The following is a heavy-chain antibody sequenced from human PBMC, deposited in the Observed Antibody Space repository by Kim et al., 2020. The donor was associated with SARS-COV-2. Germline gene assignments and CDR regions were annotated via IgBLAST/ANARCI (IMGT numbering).Heavy chain of an antibody. CDR1: GVSISSHGYF. D-gene: IGHD3-9*01. CDR2: LSYSGRT. V-gene: IGHV4-39*01. CDR3: ASPYAFTGLYTAYYFH. Sequence: SETLSLTCTVSGVSISSHGYFWAWIRQPPGKGLEWIGSLSYSGRTYYNPSLERRVPTSFETSKTQFSLLVTSVTAADTAVYHCASPYAFTGLYTAYYFH. J-gene: IGHJ4*01.